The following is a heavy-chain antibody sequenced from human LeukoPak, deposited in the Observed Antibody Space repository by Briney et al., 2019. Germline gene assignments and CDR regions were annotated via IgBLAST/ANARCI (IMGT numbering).Heavy chain of an antibody. CDR3: ARSALKYYSSGSYF. CDR2: ISTKNDKT. D-gene: IGHD3-10*01. CDR1: GYTFTSYY. V-gene: IGHV1-18*04. J-gene: IGHJ4*02. Sequence: ASVKVSCKASGYTFTSYYLHWVRQAPGQGLEWMGWISTKNDKTNYAPKFQDRVTMTTDTSTSTAYMELRNLRSDDTAVYYCARSALKYYSSGSYFWGQGTLVTVSS.